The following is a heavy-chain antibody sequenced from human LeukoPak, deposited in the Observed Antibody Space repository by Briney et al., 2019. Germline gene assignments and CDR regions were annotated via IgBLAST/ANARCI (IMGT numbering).Heavy chain of an antibody. CDR1: GFTFSDYF. CDR2: ISSSSTYT. D-gene: IGHD3-16*01. Sequence: GGSLRLSCAASGFTFSDYFMTWIRQARGKGLEWLSYISSSSTYTDYADSVKGRFTISRDNSKNTLFLQMSSLRAEDTAVYYCVKDRYVDYWGQEPWSPSPQ. V-gene: IGHV3-11*06. CDR3: VKDRYVDY. J-gene: IGHJ4*01.